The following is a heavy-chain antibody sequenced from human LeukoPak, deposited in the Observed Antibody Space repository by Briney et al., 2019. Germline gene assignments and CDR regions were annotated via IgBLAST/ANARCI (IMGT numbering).Heavy chain of an antibody. D-gene: IGHD6-13*01. Sequence: GGSLRLSCAASGFTFSNYGMHWVRQAPGKGLEWVAVISYDGSNKYYADSVKGRFTISRDNSKNTLYLQMDSLRAEDTAVYYCASDLSTWFDWGQGTQVTVAS. CDR1: GFTFSNYG. V-gene: IGHV3-30*12. CDR3: ASDLSTWFD. CDR2: ISYDGSNK. J-gene: IGHJ4*02.